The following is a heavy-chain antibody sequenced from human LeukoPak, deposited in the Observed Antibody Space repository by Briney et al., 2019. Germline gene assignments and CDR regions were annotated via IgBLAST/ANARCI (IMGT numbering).Heavy chain of an antibody. CDR3: AKDAPVYYYDSSGYPYYFDY. J-gene: IGHJ4*02. Sequence: GGSLRLSCAASGFTVSTNYMNWVRQAPGKGLEWVSVIYSGGSTYYADSVKGRFTISRDNSKNTVYLQMNSLRAEDTAVYYCAKDAPVYYYDSSGYPYYFDYWGQGTLVTVSS. D-gene: IGHD3-22*01. CDR1: GFTVSTNY. CDR2: IYSGGST. V-gene: IGHV3-66*01.